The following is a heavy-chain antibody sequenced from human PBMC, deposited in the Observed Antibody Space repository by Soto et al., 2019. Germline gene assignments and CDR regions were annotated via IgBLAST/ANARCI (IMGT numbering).Heavy chain of an antibody. CDR3: ARERDTAIEYYYYGMDV. CDR2: ISSSSSYI. Sequence: EVQLVESGGGLVKPGGSLRLSCAASGFTFSSYSMNWVRQAPGKGLEWVSSISSSSSYIYYADSVKGRFTISRDNAKNSLYLQMNSLRAEDTAVYYCARERDTAIEYYYYGMDVWGQGTTVTVSS. CDR1: GFTFSSYS. V-gene: IGHV3-21*01. J-gene: IGHJ6*02. D-gene: IGHD5-18*01.